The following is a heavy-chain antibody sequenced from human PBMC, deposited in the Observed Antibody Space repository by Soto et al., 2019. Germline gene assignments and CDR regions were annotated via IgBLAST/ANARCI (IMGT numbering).Heavy chain of an antibody. V-gene: IGHV1-69*01. CDR1: EATFSSYA. J-gene: IGHJ6*02. Sequence: QVQLVQSGAEVKKPGSSVKVSCKASEATFSSYAISWVRQAPGQGLEWMGGIIPTFGTANYAQKFQGRVTITADESTSTAYMELSSLRSEDTAVYYCARDKVGYYDSSGYYRVSVPPDYYYGMDVWGQGTTVTVSS. CDR3: ARDKVGYYDSSGYYRVSVPPDYYYGMDV. D-gene: IGHD3-22*01. CDR2: IIPTFGTA.